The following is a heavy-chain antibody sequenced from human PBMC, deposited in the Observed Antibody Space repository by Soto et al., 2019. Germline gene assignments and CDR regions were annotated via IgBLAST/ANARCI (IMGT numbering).Heavy chain of an antibody. Sequence: ASVKVSCKASGYTFSAYGVAWVRQAPGQGLEWMGWISAYSGDTSSAQKYQGRVTMTTDTSTSTAYMELKSLRSDDTAVYYCARDLGGSYYAPVDYWGQGTLVTVSS. V-gene: IGHV1-18*01. CDR1: GYTFSAYG. J-gene: IGHJ4*02. CDR2: ISAYSGDT. D-gene: IGHD1-26*01. CDR3: ARDLGGSYYAPVDY.